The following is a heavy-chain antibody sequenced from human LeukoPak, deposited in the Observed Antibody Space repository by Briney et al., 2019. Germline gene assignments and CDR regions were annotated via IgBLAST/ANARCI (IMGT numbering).Heavy chain of an antibody. CDR1: GFTFSSYW. V-gene: IGHV3-21*01. Sequence: GGSLRLSCAASGFTFSSYWMNWVRQPPGKGLEWVSSISSSSSYIYYADSVKGRFTISRDNAKNSLHLQMNSRRGEDTALYYCVGGSGWGGFEYWGQRTLVTVSS. J-gene: IGHJ4*02. CDR3: VGGSGWGGFEY. CDR2: ISSSSSYI. D-gene: IGHD6-19*01.